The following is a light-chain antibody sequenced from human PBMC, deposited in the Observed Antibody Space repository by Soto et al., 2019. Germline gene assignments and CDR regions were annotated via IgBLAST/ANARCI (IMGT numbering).Light chain of an antibody. J-gene: IGKJ1*01. CDR3: LQDINYPWK. CDR1: QGIGNA. Sequence: ASQMTQSPSSLSPSVGGRVTISCRASQGIGNALGWYEQKPGKPPKVLIYGDSNLQSGVKPRFSGSGSGTDFTLAISSMQNEDSATYYCLQDINYPWKVGQGTKVDIK. CDR2: GDS. V-gene: IGKV1-6*01.